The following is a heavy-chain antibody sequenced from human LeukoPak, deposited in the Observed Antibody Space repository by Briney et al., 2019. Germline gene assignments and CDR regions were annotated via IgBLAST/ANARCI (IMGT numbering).Heavy chain of an antibody. CDR3: ARVLKLSNWFDP. CDR1: GGSISSGDYY. J-gene: IGHJ5*02. V-gene: IGHV4-30-4*01. CDR2: IYYSGST. Sequence: SETLSLTCTVSGGSISSGDYYWSWIRQPPGKGLEWIGYIYYSGSTYYNPSLKSRVTISVDTSKNQFSLKLSSVTAADTAVYYCARVLKLSNWFDPWGQGTLVTVS. D-gene: IGHD5-24*01.